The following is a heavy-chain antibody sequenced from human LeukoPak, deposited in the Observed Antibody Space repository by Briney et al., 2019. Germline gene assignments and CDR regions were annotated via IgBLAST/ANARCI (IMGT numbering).Heavy chain of an antibody. CDR3: AREAGPYSSGWSEFDY. D-gene: IGHD6-19*01. CDR1: GFTFSSYW. V-gene: IGHV3-74*01. J-gene: IGHJ4*02. CDR2: INSDGSST. Sequence: GGSLRLSCAASGFTFSSYWMHWVRHAPGKGLVWVSRINSDGSSTSYADSVKGRFTISRDKAKNTLYLQMNSLRAEDTAVYYCAREAGPYSSGWSEFDYWGQGTLVTVSS.